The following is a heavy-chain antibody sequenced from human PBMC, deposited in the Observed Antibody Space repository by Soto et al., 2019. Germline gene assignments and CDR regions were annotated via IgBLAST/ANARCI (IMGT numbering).Heavy chain of an antibody. V-gene: IGHV2-5*02. D-gene: IGHD2-15*01. CDR3: AHTLPSLSFVTY. J-gene: IGHJ4*02. CDR2: IYWDDDE. CDR1: GFSLSTSGVG. Sequence: QIILKESGPTLVKPTQTLTLTCTFSGFSLSTSGVGVGWIRQPPGKALEWLALIYWDDDERYSPSLKSRLTITKDTSKNPVVLTMTNMDPVDTATYYCAHTLPSLSFVTYWGQGTLVTVSS.